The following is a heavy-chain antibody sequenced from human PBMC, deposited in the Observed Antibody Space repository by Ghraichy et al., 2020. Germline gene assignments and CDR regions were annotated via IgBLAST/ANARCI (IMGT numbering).Heavy chain of an antibody. CDR3: ARMGEYSSSYHY. J-gene: IGHJ4*02. CDR1: GYTFTSYG. V-gene: IGHV1-18*04. CDR2: INHNDANT. Sequence: ASVKVSCKASGYTFTSYGINWVRQAPGQGLEWMGWINHNDANTDYAQKLQGRVTLTTDTSTNTAYMDLRSLRSDDTAVYYCARMGEYSSSYHYWGQGTLVTVSS. D-gene: IGHD6-6*01.